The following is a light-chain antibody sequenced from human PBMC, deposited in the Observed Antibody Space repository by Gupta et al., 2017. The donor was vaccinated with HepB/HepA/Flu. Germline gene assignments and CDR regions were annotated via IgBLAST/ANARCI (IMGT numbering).Light chain of an antibody. CDR3: QSYDSTLNGYV. V-gene: IGLV1-40*01. CDR1: SSDIAATYD. Sequence: QSVLTQPPSVSGAPGQRVTISCTGGSSDIAATYDVHWYQQVPGTAPKLLIYGNSNRPSGVPDRFSGSKSGTSASLAISGLQAEDEANYYCQSYDSTLNGYVFGTGTEVTVL. J-gene: IGLJ1*01. CDR2: GNS.